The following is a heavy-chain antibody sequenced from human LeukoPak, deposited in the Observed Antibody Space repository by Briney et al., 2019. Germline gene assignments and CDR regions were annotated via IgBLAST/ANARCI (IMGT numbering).Heavy chain of an antibody. CDR3: ATGSIAAAGLPDY. CDR2: INPNSGGT. Sequence: ASVKVSCKASGYTFTGYYMHWVRQAPGQGLEWMGWINPNSGGTNYAQKFQGRVTMTRDTSISTAYMELSRLRSDDTAVYYCATGSIAAAGLPDYWGQGTLVTVSS. CDR1: GYTFTGYY. D-gene: IGHD6-13*01. V-gene: IGHV1-2*02. J-gene: IGHJ4*02.